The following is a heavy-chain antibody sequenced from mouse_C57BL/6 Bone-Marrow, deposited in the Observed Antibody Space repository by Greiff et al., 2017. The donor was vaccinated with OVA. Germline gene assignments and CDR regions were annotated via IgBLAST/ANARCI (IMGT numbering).Heavy chain of an antibody. Sequence: VQLQQPGAELVKPGASVKVSCKASGYTFTSYWMHWVKQRPGQGLEWIGRIHPSDSDTNYNQKFKGKATVTVDKSSSTAYMQLISLTSEDSAVYYCAIYGKGIYYAMDYWGQGTSVTVSS. CDR2: IHPSDSDT. J-gene: IGHJ4*01. CDR1: GYTFTSYW. CDR3: AIYGKGIYYAMDY. V-gene: IGHV1-74*01. D-gene: IGHD2-1*01.